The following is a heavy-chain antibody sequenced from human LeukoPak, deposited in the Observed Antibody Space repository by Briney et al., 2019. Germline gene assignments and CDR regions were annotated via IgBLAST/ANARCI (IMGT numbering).Heavy chain of an antibody. J-gene: IGHJ4*02. CDR1: GGSISGYY. D-gene: IGHD3-3*01. CDR3: ARVRGGYYGYFDY. Sequence: PSETLSLTCTVSGGSISGYYWSWIRQPPGKGLEWIGYIYYSGSTNYNPSLKSRVTISVDTSKNQFSLKLSSVTAADTAVYYCARVRGGYYGYFDYWGQGTLVTVSS. V-gene: IGHV4-59*01. CDR2: IYYSGST.